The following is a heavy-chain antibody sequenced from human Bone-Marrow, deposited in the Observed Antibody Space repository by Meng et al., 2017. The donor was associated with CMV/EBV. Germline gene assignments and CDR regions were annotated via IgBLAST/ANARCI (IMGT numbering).Heavy chain of an antibody. Sequence: GESLKISCAASGFAFNTHWMHWVRQAPGKGLVWVSRINNDGSSTGYADSVKGRFTISRDKAKNTLYLQMTSLRAEDTAVYYCAREGYWAYYFDKWGQGTLVTVPS. J-gene: IGHJ4*02. CDR2: INNDGSST. CDR3: AREGYWAYYFDK. V-gene: IGHV3-74*01. D-gene: IGHD1-26*01. CDR1: GFAFNTHW.